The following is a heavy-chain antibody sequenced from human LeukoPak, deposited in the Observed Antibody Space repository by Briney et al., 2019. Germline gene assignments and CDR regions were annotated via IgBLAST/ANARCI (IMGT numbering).Heavy chain of an antibody. J-gene: IGHJ5*02. CDR3: AREGGRKGANWFDP. CDR2: ISAYNGNT. CDR1: GYTFTSYY. D-gene: IGHD3-16*01. Sequence: ASVKVSCKASGYTFTSYYMHWVRQAPGQGLEWMGIISAYNGNTNYAQKLQGRVTMTTDTSTSTAYMELRSLRSDDTAVYYCAREGGRKGANWFDPWGQGTLVTVSS. V-gene: IGHV1-18*04.